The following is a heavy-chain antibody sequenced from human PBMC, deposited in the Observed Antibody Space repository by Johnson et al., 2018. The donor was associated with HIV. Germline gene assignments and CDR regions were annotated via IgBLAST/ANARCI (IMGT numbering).Heavy chain of an antibody. CDR3: ASDGWELLGVVTGAFDI. V-gene: IGHV3-30*14. Sequence: QEKLVESGGGVVQPGGSLRLSCAASGFTFSTYAMNWVRQAPGKGLEWVAVISYVGTNEDYADSVKGRFTISRDTSKNTLYLQMNSLRPEDTAVYYCASDGWELLGVVTGAFDIWGQGTMVTVSS. CDR2: ISYVGTNE. D-gene: IGHD1-26*01. CDR1: GFTFSTYA. J-gene: IGHJ3*02.